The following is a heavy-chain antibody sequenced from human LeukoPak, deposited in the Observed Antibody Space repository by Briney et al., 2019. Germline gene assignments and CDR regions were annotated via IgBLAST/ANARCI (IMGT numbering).Heavy chain of an antibody. CDR1: GGSISSYY. CDR3: ARASSSWIKFDY. D-gene: IGHD6-13*01. Sequence: SETLSLTCTVSGGSISSYYWTWIRQPPGKGLEWIGYIYYSGSTNYNPPLKSRVTISVDTSKNQFSLKLNSVTAADTAVYYCARASSSWIKFDYWGQGTLVTVSS. V-gene: IGHV4-59*01. J-gene: IGHJ4*02. CDR2: IYYSGST.